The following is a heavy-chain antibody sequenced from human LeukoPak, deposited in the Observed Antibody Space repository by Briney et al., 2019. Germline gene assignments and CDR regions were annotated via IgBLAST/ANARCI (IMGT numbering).Heavy chain of an antibody. D-gene: IGHD2-15*01. J-gene: IGHJ4*02. CDR2: IYYSGST. CDR1: GGSISSSSYY. Sequence: PSETLSLTCTVSGGSISSSSYYWGRIRQPPGKGLEWIGSIYYSGSTYYNPSLKSRVTISVDMSKNQFSLKLSSVTAADTAVYYCARAAIVVVVAATHYFDYWGQGTLVTVSS. V-gene: IGHV4-39*07. CDR3: ARAAIVVVVAATHYFDY.